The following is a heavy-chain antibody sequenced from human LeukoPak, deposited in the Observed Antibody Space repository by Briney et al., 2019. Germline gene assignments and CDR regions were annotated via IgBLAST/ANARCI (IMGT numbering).Heavy chain of an antibody. D-gene: IGHD1-26*01. CDR2: MNPNSGNT. J-gene: IGHJ4*02. CDR1: GYTFTSYD. Sequence: ASVKVSCKASGYTFTSYDINWVRQATGQGLEWMGWMNPNSGNTGYAQKFQGRVTMTRNTSISTAYMELSSLRSEDTAVYYCANSLTRGELLVFDYWGQGTLVTVSS. V-gene: IGHV1-8*01. CDR3: ANSLTRGELLVFDY.